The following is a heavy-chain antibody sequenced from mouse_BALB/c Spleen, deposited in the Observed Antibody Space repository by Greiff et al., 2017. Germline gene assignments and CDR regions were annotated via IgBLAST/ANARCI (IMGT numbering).Heavy chain of an antibody. J-gene: IGHJ4*01. CDR3: ARSEDYDDYYAMDY. CDR1: GFTFSDYY. Sequence: EVMLVESGGGLVKPGGSLKLSCAASGFTFSDYYMYWVRQTPEKRLEWVATISDGGSYTYYPDSVKGRFTISRNDTKNSLYLQMSSLKSEDTAMYYCARSEDYDDYYAMDYWGQGTSVTVSS. V-gene: IGHV5-4*02. D-gene: IGHD2-4*01. CDR2: ISDGGSYT.